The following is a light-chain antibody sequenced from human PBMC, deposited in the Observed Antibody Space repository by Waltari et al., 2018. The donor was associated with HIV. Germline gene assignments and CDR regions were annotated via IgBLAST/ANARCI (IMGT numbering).Light chain of an antibody. J-gene: IGLJ3*02. CDR2: SNT. CDR3: QSYDSSLSASV. V-gene: IGLV1-40*01. Sequence: QSVLSQPPSVSGAPGQRVTISCTGCPPNIGAGSDVHWSQLLPGAARKRLMYSNTDPPSGFRGRVSGSKSDTSASLAITGLQAEDAADYYCQSYDSSLSASVFGGGTKLTVL. CDR1: PPNIGAGSD.